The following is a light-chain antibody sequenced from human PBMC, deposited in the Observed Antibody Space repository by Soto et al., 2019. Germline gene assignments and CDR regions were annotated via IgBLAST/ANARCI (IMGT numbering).Light chain of an antibody. CDR1: QSVSSNY. J-gene: IGKJ1*01. V-gene: IGKV3D-20*01. CDR3: QQYGTSPWT. CDR2: GAR. Sequence: EIVLTQSPATLSLSPGERATLSCGASQSVSSNYLAWYQQKPGLAPRLLIYGARTRATGVPDRFSASGSGTDFSLTISRLEPEDFAVYYCQQYGTSPWTFGQGTKVDIK.